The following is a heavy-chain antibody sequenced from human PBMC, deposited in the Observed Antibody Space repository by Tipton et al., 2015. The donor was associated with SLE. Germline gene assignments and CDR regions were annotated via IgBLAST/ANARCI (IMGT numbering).Heavy chain of an antibody. D-gene: IGHD4-17*01. CDR2: INPNSGGT. J-gene: IGHJ4*02. V-gene: IGHV1-2*02. CDR3: ARDRFRRDYGDYWYYFDY. CDR1: GYTFTGYY. Sequence: QSGAEVKKPGASAKVSCKASGYTFTGYYMHWVRQAPGQGLEWMGWINPNSGGTNYAQKFQGRVTMTRDTSIGTAYMELSRLRSDDTAVYYCARDRFRRDYGDYWYYFDYWGQGTLVTVSS.